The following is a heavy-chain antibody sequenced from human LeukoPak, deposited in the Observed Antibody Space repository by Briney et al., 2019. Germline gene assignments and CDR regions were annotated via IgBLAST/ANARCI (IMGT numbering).Heavy chain of an antibody. V-gene: IGHV3-53*01. CDR1: GFTVSSNY. J-gene: IGHJ4*02. D-gene: IGHD2/OR15-2a*01. Sequence: GGSLRLSCAASGFTVSSNYMSRVRQAPGKGLEWVSLIYSSGSTFYADSVRGRFTISRDNSKNTLYLQMNSLRPEDTAVYFCARDSSSFPNYFDYWGQGTLVTVSS. CDR3: ARDSSSFPNYFDY. CDR2: IYSSGST.